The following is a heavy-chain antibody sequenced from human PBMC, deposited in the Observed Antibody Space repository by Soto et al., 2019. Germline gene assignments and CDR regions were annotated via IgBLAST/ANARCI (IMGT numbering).Heavy chain of an antibody. CDR3: ARAKDYYGMDV. J-gene: IGHJ6*02. V-gene: IGHV3-74*01. Sequence: VQLVESGGGLVQPGGSLRLSCAASGFTFSSYWMHCVRQAPGKGLVWVSRINSDGSSTNYADSVKGRFTISRDNAKNTLYLQMNNLRAEDTAVYYCARAKDYYGMDVWGQGTTVTVSS. CDR1: GFTFSSYW. CDR2: INSDGSST.